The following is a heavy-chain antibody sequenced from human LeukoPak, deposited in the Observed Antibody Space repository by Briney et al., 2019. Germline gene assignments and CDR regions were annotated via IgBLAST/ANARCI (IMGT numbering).Heavy chain of an antibody. Sequence: SETLSLTCTVSGGSISSYYWSWIRQPPGKGLEWIGYFYYSGSTSYNPSLKSRVTISVDTSKNQFSLKLTSVTAADTAVYYCARDVEEGSSYYGSGSYGYWGQGTLVTVSS. V-gene: IGHV4-59*01. CDR2: FYYSGST. D-gene: IGHD3-10*01. J-gene: IGHJ4*02. CDR1: GGSISSYY. CDR3: ARDVEEGSSYYGSGSYGY.